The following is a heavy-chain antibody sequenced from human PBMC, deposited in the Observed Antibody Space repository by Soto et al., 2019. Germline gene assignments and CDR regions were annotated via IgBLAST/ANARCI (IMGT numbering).Heavy chain of an antibody. D-gene: IGHD1-7*01. J-gene: IGHJ4*02. CDR2: IYYSGST. Sequence: SETLSLTCTVSGGSISSSSYYWGWIRQPPGKGLEWIGSIYYSGSTYYNPSLKSRVTISVDTSKNQFSLKLSSVTAADTAVYYCASVGPDTNWNYENFDYWGQGTLVTVSS. V-gene: IGHV4-39*01. CDR1: GGSISSSSYY. CDR3: ASVGPDTNWNYENFDY.